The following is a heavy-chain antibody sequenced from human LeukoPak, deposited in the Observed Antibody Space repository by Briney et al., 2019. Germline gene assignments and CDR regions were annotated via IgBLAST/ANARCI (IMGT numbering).Heavy chain of an antibody. J-gene: IGHJ4*02. V-gene: IGHV3-23*01. CDR1: GFTFSSYN. Sequence: GGSLRLSCAASGFTFSSYNMNWVRQAPGKGLEWVSTISGSGDATYYADSVKGRFTISRDNSKSTLYLQMNSLRAEDTALYYCARAYYYDSGSYYGHFDYWGRGTLVTVSS. CDR3: ARAYYYDSGSYYGHFDY. D-gene: IGHD3-10*01. CDR2: ISGSGDAT.